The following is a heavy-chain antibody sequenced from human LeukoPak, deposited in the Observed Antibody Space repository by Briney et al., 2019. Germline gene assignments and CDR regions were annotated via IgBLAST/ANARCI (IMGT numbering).Heavy chain of an antibody. J-gene: IGHJ3*02. Sequence: GGSLRLSCAASGFTFSSYDMHWVRQATGRGLEWVSAIGTDGDTFYPGSVKGRFTISRDNAENSLYLQMNSLRAEDTAVYYCARIGVDAFDIWGQGTMVTVSS. CDR3: ARIGVDAFDI. CDR2: IGTDGDT. V-gene: IGHV3-13*01. CDR1: GFTFSSYD.